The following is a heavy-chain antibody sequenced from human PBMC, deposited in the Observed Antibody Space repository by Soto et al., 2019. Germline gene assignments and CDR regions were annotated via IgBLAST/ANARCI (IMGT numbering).Heavy chain of an antibody. Sequence: GGSLRLSCAASGFTFSSYGMHCGRQAPGKGLEWVAVISYGGSNKYYADSVKGRFTISRDNSKNTLYLQMNSLRAEDTAVYYCAKVNYDFWSGPYGMDVWGQGTTVTVSS. CDR1: GFTFSSYG. CDR2: ISYGGSNK. CDR3: AKVNYDFWSGPYGMDV. J-gene: IGHJ6*02. D-gene: IGHD3-3*01. V-gene: IGHV3-30*18.